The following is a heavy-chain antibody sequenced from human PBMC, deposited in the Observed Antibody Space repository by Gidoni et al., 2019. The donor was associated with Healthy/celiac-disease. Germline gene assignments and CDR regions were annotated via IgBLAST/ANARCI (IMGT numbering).Heavy chain of an antibody. J-gene: IGHJ3*02. D-gene: IGHD2-8*01. CDR3: ARGPGSYCTNGVCYTVAFDI. V-gene: IGHV4-34*01. CDR2: INHSGST. CDR1: GGSFSGYY. Sequence: QVQLQQWGAGLLKPSETLSLTCAVYGGSFSGYYWSWIRPPPGKGLCWIGEINHSGSTNYNPSLKSRVTISVDTSKNQFSLKLSSVTAADTAVYYCARGPGSYCTNGVCYTVAFDIWGQGTMVTVSS.